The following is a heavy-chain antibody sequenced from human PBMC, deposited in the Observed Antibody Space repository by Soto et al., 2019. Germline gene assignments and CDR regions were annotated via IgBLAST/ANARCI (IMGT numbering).Heavy chain of an antibody. D-gene: IGHD3-10*01. Sequence: QVQLVQSGAEVKKPGSSVKVSCKASGGIFSTYAISWLRQAPGQGLEWMGGIIPLFRTPNYAQRFQGRVTITADGSTSTAYMELSRVRSEDTDVYYCARDRDDYGSGNYYNRIDFWGQGTLVTVSS. J-gene: IGHJ4*02. CDR3: ARDRDDYGSGNYYNRIDF. CDR1: GGIFSTYA. CDR2: IIPLFRTP. V-gene: IGHV1-69*01.